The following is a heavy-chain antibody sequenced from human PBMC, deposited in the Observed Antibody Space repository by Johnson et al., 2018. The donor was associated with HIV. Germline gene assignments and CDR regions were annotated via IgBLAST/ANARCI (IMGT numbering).Heavy chain of an antibody. D-gene: IGHD5-24*01. CDR1: GFTFSSYG. CDR2: IRYDGSNK. V-gene: IGHV3-30*02. Sequence: QVQLVESGGGLVQPGGSLRLSCAASGFTFSSYGMHWVRQAPGKGLEWVAFIRYDGSNKYYADSVKGRFTVSRDNSKNTLYLQMSNLRADDTAVYYCAIDTREWQLRGWEDFDIWGQGTVFTVSS. J-gene: IGHJ3*02. CDR3: AIDTREWQLRGWEDFDI.